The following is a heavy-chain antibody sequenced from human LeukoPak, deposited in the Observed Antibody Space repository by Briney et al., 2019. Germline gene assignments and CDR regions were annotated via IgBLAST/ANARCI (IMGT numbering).Heavy chain of an antibody. CDR3: ARDLAAAGYFDY. Sequence: ASVKVSCKASGYTFTSYGISWVRQAPGQGLEWMRWISAYNGNTNYAQKLQGRVTMTTDTSTSTAYMELRSLRSDDTAVYYCARDLAAAGYFDYWGQGTLVTVSS. CDR2: ISAYNGNT. V-gene: IGHV1-18*01. CDR1: GYTFTSYG. J-gene: IGHJ4*02. D-gene: IGHD6-13*01.